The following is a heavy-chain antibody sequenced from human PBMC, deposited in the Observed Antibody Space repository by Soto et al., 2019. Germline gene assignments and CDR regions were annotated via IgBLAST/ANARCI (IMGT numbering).Heavy chain of an antibody. J-gene: IGHJ5*02. CDR1: GFTFSSYA. Sequence: VQLLESGGGLVQPGGSLRLSCAASGFTFSSYAMSWVRQAPGKGLEWVSAISGSGGSTYYADSVKGRFTISRDNSKNTLYLQMNSLRAEDTAVYYCAKDLYDYDSSGYSPFDPWGQGTLVTVSS. D-gene: IGHD3-22*01. CDR3: AKDLYDYDSSGYSPFDP. CDR2: ISGSGGST. V-gene: IGHV3-23*01.